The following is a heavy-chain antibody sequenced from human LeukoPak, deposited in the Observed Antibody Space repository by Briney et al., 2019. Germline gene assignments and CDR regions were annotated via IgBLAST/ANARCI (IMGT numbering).Heavy chain of an antibody. CDR2: ISYDGYDK. D-gene: IGHD3-22*01. J-gene: IGHJ4*02. Sequence: PGGSLRLSCAASGFTFNDYAMYWVRQTPGKGLEWVTLISYDGYDKSYADSVRGRFTISRDNSKNTLYLQMNSLRAEDTAVYYCANAHYYDSSGYDYWGQGTLVTVSS. CDR3: ANAHYYDSSGYDY. CDR1: GFTFNDYA. V-gene: IGHV3-30-3*01.